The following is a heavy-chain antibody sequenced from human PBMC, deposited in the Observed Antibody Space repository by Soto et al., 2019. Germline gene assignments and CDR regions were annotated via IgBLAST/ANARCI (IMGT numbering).Heavy chain of an antibody. D-gene: IGHD3-10*01. CDR1: GGTLSDYA. CDR3: AVAAVRAIMAHESSGIAA. Sequence: QVQLVQSGAEVKTPGSSVKVSCKASGGTLSDYAISWVRQAPGQGLEWMGGIMPTVDSANYAQNFQGRLTLSAEASWRTANLELRSVRSDDTAVYYWAVAAVRAIMAHESSGIAACGQGTTVIVSS. V-gene: IGHV1-69*01. J-gene: IGHJ6*02. CDR2: IMPTVDSA.